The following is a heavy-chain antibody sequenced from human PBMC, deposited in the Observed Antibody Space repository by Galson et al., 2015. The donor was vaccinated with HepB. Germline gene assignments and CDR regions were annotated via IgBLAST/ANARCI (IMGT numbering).Heavy chain of an antibody. V-gene: IGHV1-69*13. CDR1: GGTFSSYA. CDR3: ARGEDCSSTSCYARSYYYYGMDV. Sequence: SVKVSCKASGGTFSSYAISWVRQAPGQGLEWMGGIIPIFGTANYAQKFQGRVMITADESTSTAYMELSSLRSEDTAVYYCARGEDCSSTSCYARSYYYYGMDVWGQGTTVTVSS. D-gene: IGHD2-2*01. CDR2: IIPIFGTA. J-gene: IGHJ6*02.